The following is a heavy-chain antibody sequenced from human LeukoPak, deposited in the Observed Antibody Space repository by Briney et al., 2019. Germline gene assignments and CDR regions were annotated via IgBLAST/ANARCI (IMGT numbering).Heavy chain of an antibody. Sequence: SETLSLTCAVSGYSTSSGYYWGWIRQPPGKGLEWIGSIYHSGSTYYNPSLKSRVTISVDTSKNQFSLKLSSVTAADTAVYYCARGVTAMVPYYFDYWGQGTLVTVSS. CDR1: GYSTSSGYY. V-gene: IGHV4-38-2*01. CDR3: ARGVTAMVPYYFDY. CDR2: IYHSGST. J-gene: IGHJ4*02. D-gene: IGHD5-18*01.